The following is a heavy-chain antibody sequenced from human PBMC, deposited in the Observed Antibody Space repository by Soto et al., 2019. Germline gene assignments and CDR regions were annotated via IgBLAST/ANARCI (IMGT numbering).Heavy chain of an antibody. D-gene: IGHD5-18*01. CDR3: ASWNSYGYGSFDY. Sequence: EVQLVESGGGLVQPGGSLRLSCAASGFTFSSYSMNWVRQAPGKGLEWVSYISSSSSTIYYADSVKGRFTISRDNAKNSLYLQMNSLRDEDTAVYYCASWNSYGYGSFDYWGQGTLVTVSS. CDR2: ISSSSSTI. J-gene: IGHJ4*02. V-gene: IGHV3-48*02. CDR1: GFTFSSYS.